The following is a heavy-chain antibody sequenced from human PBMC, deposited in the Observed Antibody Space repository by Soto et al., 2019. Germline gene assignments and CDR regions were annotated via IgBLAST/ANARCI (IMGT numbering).Heavy chain of an antibody. V-gene: IGHV5-51*01. J-gene: IGHJ6*02. D-gene: IGHD3-10*01. CDR3: ARQGKEFGDYDDMDV. CDR1: GYSFTTYW. CDR2: IYPGDSDI. Sequence: EVQLVQSGAEVKKPGESLKISCEGSGYSFTTYWIAWVRQMPGKGLEWMGIIYPGDSDIRYSPSFQGQVTISADKSINNAYVQWSSLKASDTAIYYCARQGKEFGDYDDMDVWGQGTTVTVSS.